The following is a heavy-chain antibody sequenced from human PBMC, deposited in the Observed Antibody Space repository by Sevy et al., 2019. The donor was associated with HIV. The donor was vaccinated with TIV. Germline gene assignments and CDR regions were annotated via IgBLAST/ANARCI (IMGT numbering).Heavy chain of an antibody. V-gene: IGHV1-8*01. CDR2: MRPNSGEV. CDR1: RSTFVSND. D-gene: IGHD3-22*01. CDR3: AQGYYFTY. J-gene: IGHJ4*02. Sequence: ASVKVSCKACRSTFVSNDINWLRQAPGQGLEWVGWMRPNSGEVGYAQKFQGRVTMTRNISITTAYMELGRLRFDDTAVYYCAQGYYFTYWGQGTVVTVSS.